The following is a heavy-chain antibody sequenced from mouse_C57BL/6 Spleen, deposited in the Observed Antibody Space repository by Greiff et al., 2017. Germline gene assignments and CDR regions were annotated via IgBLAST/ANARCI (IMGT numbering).Heavy chain of an antibody. D-gene: IGHD1-1*01. CDR3: RRDSSSSFGGAMDY. V-gene: IGHV1-15*01. CDR2: IDPDTGGT. J-gene: IGHJ4*01. Sequence: VKLQESGAELVRPGASVTLSCKASGYTFTDYEMHWVKQTPVHGLEWIGAIDPDTGGTAYNQKFKGKAILTADTSSSTAYMELRSLTSEDSAVYYCRRDSSSSFGGAMDYWGQGTSVTVSS. CDR1: GYTFTDYE.